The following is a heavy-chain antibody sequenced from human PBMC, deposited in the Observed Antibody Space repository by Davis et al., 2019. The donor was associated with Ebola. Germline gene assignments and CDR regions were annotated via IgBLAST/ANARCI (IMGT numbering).Heavy chain of an antibody. Sequence: MPSETLSLTCTVSGGSISSGDYYWSWIRQPPGKGLEWIGYIYYSGSTYYNPSLKSRVTISVDTSKNQFFLKLSSVTAADTAVYYCARLWFGELLYEWYFDYWGQGTLVTVSS. CDR3: ARLWFGELLYEWYFDY. J-gene: IGHJ4*02. CDR2: IYYSGST. CDR1: GGSISSGDYY. D-gene: IGHD3-10*01. V-gene: IGHV4-30-4*01.